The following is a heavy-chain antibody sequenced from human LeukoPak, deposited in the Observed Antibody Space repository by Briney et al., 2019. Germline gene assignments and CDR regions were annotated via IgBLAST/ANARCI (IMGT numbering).Heavy chain of an antibody. J-gene: IGHJ4*02. CDR2: INPNSGGT. CDR1: GYTFTGYY. D-gene: IGHD3-10*01. V-gene: IGHV1-2*02. Sequence: ASVKVSCKASGYTFTGYYMHWVRQAPGQGLEWMGWINPNSGGTNYAQKFQGRVTMTRDTSISTAYMELSRLGSDDTAVYYCARGPYYYGSGSPRFDYWGQGTLVTVSS. CDR3: ARGPYYYGSGSPRFDY.